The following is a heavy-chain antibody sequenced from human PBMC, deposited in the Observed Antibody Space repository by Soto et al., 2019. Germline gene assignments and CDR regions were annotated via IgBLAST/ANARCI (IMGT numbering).Heavy chain of an antibody. CDR3: ARRKKSSYNEHHYYAMHV. CDR2: INPSGGST. J-gene: IGHJ6*02. D-gene: IGHD6-13*01. V-gene: IGHV1-46*01. Sequence: XSVKGSCKASGYTFTSYYMHWVRRAPGQGLEWMGIINPSGGSTSYAQKFQGRVTMTRDTSTSTVYMELSSLRSEDTAVYYCARRKKSSYNEHHYYAMHVWGQGRTVTVS. CDR1: GYTFTSYY.